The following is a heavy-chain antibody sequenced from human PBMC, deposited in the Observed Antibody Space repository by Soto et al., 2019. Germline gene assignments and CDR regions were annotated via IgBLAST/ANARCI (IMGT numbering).Heavy chain of an antibody. Sequence: GGSLRLSCAASGVTFSSYAMSWVLQAPGKGLEWVSAISGSGGSTYYADSVKGRFTISRDNSKNTLYLQMNSLRAEDTAVYYCAKDVSIAVAGPIDYSGQGTLVTGSS. CDR3: AKDVSIAVAGPIDY. J-gene: IGHJ4*02. CDR2: ISGSGGST. V-gene: IGHV3-23*01. D-gene: IGHD6-19*01. CDR1: GVTFSSYA.